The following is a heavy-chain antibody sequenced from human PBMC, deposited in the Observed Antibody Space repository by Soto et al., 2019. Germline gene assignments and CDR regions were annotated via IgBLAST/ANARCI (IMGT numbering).Heavy chain of an antibody. D-gene: IGHD3-22*01. V-gene: IGHV3-23*01. J-gene: IGHJ3*02. CDR3: AKDVAGIHKYYYDSSGYPAENAFDI. CDR1: GFTFSSYA. Sequence: GGSLRLSCAASGFTFSSYAMSWVRQAPGKGLEWVSAISGSGGSTYYADSVKGRFTISRDNSKNTLYLQMNSLRAEDTAVYYCAKDVAGIHKYYYDSSGYPAENAFDIWGQGTMVTVSS. CDR2: ISGSGGST.